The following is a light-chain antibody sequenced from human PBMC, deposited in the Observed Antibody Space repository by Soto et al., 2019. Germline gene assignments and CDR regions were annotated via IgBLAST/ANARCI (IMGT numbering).Light chain of an antibody. V-gene: IGKV3-11*01. CDR1: QSVSSY. Sequence: DIVLTQSPATLSLSPGEGATLSCRASQSVSSYLAWYQQKPGQAPRLLIYDASNRATGIPARFSGSGSGTDFTLTISSLEPEDFAVYYCQQRSNWPLTFGGGTKVDIK. J-gene: IGKJ4*01. CDR2: DAS. CDR3: QQRSNWPLT.